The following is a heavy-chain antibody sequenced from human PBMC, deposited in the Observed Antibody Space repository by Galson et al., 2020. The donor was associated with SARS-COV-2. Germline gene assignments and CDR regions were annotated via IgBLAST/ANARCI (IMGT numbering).Heavy chain of an antibody. CDR3: ARDDYGGNSGAFDI. J-gene: IGHJ3*02. CDR2: IQRAGSIL. D-gene: IGHD4-17*01. Sequence: GGSLRLSCAASGFAFSTYWMHWVRPPPGQGLEWVSRIQRAGSILPSADSVPGRFTISRDNSKNTLYLQMNSLRAEDTAVYYCARDDYGGNSGAFDIWGQGTMVTVSS. V-gene: IGHV3-74*01. CDR1: GFAFSTYW.